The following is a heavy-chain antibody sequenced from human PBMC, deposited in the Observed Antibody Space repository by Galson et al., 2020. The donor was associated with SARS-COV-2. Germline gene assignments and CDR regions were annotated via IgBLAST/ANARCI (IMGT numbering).Heavy chain of an antibody. V-gene: IGHV3-11*01. J-gene: IGHJ4*02. D-gene: IGHD6-19*01. CDR2: ISSSGSTI. CDR1: GFTFSDYY. Sequence: GGSLRLSCAASGFTFSDYYMSWIRQAPGKGLEWVSYISSSGSTIYYSDSVKGRFTISRDNAKNSLYLQMNSLRAEDTAVYYCARDIAVASIPDYWGQGTLVTVSS. CDR3: ARDIAVASIPDY.